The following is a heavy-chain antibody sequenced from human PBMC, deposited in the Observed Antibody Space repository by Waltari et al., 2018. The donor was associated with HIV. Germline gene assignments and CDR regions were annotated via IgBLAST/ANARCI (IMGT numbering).Heavy chain of an antibody. CDR1: GFAFSNFG. V-gene: IGHV3-30*18. Sequence: QVQLVESGVGVVQPGRSLRLSCVGSGFAFSNFGMHWVRQAPGKGLEWVAFISYDGSNKKYSDSVRGRFTVSRGSSMNTLYLEMSSLRVEDTAVYYCAKAVKYGDHFAGYSFYYHGMDVWGQGTTITVSS. CDR3: AKAVKYGDHFAGYSFYYHGMDV. J-gene: IGHJ6*02. D-gene: IGHD4-17*01. CDR2: ISYDGSNK.